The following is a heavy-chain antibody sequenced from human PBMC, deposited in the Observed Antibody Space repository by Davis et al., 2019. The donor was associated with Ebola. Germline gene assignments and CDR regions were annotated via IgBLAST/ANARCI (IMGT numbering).Heavy chain of an antibody. J-gene: IGHJ6*02. CDR2: IKQDGSEK. CDR1: GFTFSSYG. CDR3: ARDHTWFGELFYYYGMDV. D-gene: IGHD3-10*01. Sequence: PGGSLRLSCAASGFTFSSYGMHWVRQAPGKGLEWVANIKQDGSEKYYVDSVKGRFTISRDNAKNSLYLQMNSLRAEDTAVYYCARDHTWFGELFYYYGMDVWGQGTTVTVSS. V-gene: IGHV3-7*01.